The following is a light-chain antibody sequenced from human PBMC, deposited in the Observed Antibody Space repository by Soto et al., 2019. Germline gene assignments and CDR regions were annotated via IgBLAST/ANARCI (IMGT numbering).Light chain of an antibody. CDR2: EAS. CDR1: QSVSRW. Sequence: DIQMTQSPSTLSASVGDTVTITCRASQSVSRWLNWYQQKPGKAPRLLIYEASNLESGVPMRFSGSGSGTEFVLTITSLQPADSATYYCQQFNSKVWTFGXGTKVDIK. V-gene: IGKV1-5*01. CDR3: QQFNSKVWT. J-gene: IGKJ1*01.